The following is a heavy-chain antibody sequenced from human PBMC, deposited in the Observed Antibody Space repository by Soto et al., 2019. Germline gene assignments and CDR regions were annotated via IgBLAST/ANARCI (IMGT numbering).Heavy chain of an antibody. V-gene: IGHV4-30-2*01. CDR1: GGSISSGGSS. Sequence: QLQLQESGPGLVKPSQTLSLTCAGSGGSISSGGSSWGWSRQPPGKGLEWIGYIYHSGSTYYNPSLKHGVTTSVDRSKHQFSLKLSSVTAADTAADNCARVPYYWGQGNLITVSS. J-gene: IGHJ4*02. CDR2: IYHSGST. CDR3: ARVPYY.